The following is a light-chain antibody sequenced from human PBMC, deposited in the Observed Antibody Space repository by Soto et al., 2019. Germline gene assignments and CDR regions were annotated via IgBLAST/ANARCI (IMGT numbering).Light chain of an antibody. Sequence: DIQMTQSPSTLSASVGDRVTITCRASQSISSWLAWYQQKPGKAPKLLIYDASSLESGVPSRFSGSGSGTEFTLTISSLQPDDFATSYCQQYNSYSMYTFGQGTKVDI. CDR3: QQYNSYSMYT. CDR2: DAS. J-gene: IGKJ2*01. CDR1: QSISSW. V-gene: IGKV1-5*01.